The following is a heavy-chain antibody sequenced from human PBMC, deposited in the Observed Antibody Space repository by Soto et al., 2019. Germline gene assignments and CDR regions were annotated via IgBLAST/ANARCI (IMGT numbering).Heavy chain of an antibody. CDR3: VSNYYAGFGYWGSFDS. V-gene: IGHV3-30-3*01. CDR2: ITYDGGIK. Sequence: QVHLVESGGGVVQPGNSLTLYCVASGFSFSSVAIHLVRQAPGKGLEWVALITYDGGIKYYTDSVKGRFTISRDNSKNTLYLQMNSLRTADSAMYYCVSNYYAGFGYWGSFDSWGQGTLVTVSS. D-gene: IGHD3-22*01. J-gene: IGHJ4*02. CDR1: GFSFSSVA.